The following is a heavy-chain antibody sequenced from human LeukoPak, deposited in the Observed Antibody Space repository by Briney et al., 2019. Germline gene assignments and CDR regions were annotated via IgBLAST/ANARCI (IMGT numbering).Heavy chain of an antibody. CDR2: IYSDDRT. Sequence: GGSLRLSCAASGFTASSNYMSWVRQAPGKGLEWVSVIYSDDRTYYADSVKGRFTISIHTSKKTLYLQMNSLRAEVTAVYYCAREVMAKRRAFDIWGQGTVVTVSS. CDR3: AREVMAKRRAFDI. J-gene: IGHJ3*02. CDR1: GFTASSNY. D-gene: IGHD2-8*01. V-gene: IGHV3-53*04.